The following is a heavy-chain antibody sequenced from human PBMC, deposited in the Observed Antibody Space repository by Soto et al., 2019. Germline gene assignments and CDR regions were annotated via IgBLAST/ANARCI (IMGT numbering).Heavy chain of an antibody. CDR3: ARDSHSSSSGPHY. D-gene: IGHD6-6*01. CDR1: GFTFSSYE. CDR2: ISSSGSTI. Sequence: LRLSCADSGFTFSSYEMNWVRQAPGKGLEWVSYISSSGSTIYYADSVKGRFTISRDNAKNSLYLQMNSLRAEDTAVYYCARDSHSSSSGPHYWGEGTLFTVSS. V-gene: IGHV3-48*03. J-gene: IGHJ4*02.